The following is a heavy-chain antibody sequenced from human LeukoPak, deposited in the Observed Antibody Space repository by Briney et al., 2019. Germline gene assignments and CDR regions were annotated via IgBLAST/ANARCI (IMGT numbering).Heavy chain of an antibody. V-gene: IGHV1-2*02. CDR1: GYTFTGYY. Sequence: ASVKVSCKASGYTFTGYYMHWVRQAPGQGLEWMGWINPNSGGTNYAQKFQGRVTMTRDTSISTAYMELRSLRSDDTAVYYCARFGYCSGGSCYVETGYYYYGMDVWGQGTTVTVSS. J-gene: IGHJ6*02. D-gene: IGHD2-15*01. CDR3: ARFGYCSGGSCYVETGYYYYGMDV. CDR2: INPNSGGT.